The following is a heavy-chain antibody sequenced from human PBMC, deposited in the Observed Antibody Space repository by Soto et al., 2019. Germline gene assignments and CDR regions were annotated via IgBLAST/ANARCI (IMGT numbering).Heavy chain of an antibody. CDR2: INHSGST. CDR3: AGAMLLRAFDI. J-gene: IGHJ3*02. D-gene: IGHD2-21*01. V-gene: IGHV4-34*01. Sequence: SSETLSLTCAVYGGSFSGYYWSWIRQPPGKGLEWIGEINHSGSTNYNPSLKSRVTISVDTSKNQFSLKLSSVTAADTAVYYCAGAMLLRAFDIWGQGTMVTVSS. CDR1: GGSFSGYY.